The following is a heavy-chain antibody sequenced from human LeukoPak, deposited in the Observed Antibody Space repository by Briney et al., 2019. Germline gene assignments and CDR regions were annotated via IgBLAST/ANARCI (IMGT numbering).Heavy chain of an antibody. CDR2: ISSSGSTI. Sequence: GGSLRLSCAASGFTFSSYEMNWVRQAPGKGLEWVSYISSSGSTIYYVDSVKGRFTISRDNAKNSLYLQMNSLRAEDTAVYYCARGLQWLAEFDYWGQGTLVTVSS. CDR3: ARGLQWLAEFDY. V-gene: IGHV3-48*03. CDR1: GFTFSSYE. J-gene: IGHJ4*02. D-gene: IGHD6-19*01.